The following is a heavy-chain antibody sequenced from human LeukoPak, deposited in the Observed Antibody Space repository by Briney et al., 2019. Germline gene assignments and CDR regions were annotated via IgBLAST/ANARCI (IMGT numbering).Heavy chain of an antibody. V-gene: IGHV3-7*01. J-gene: IGHJ4*02. D-gene: IGHD2-2*01. CDR2: IKQDGSEK. CDR3: ARDRDCSSTSCYPLKQY. Sequence: GGSLRLSCAASGFTFSRYWMSWVRQAPGKGLEWVANIKQDGSEKHYVDSVKGRFTISRDNAKNSLYLQMNSLRAEDTAVYHCARDRDCSSTSCYPLKQYWGQGTLVTVSS. CDR1: GFTFSRYW.